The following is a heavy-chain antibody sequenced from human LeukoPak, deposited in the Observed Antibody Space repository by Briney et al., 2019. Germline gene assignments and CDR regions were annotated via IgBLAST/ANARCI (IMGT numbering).Heavy chain of an antibody. CDR2: IQHDGNDK. J-gene: IGHJ4*02. Sequence: GGSLRLSCTVSRRLFNGYSMNWVRQAPGKGLAWMAVIQHDGNDKYYADSVRGRFTVSRDNLNNIMYLQMNSLRPYDTGVYYCARIGFGFSYGQGYDYWGQGTLVSVSS. V-gene: IGHV3-30*04. CDR3: ARIGFGFSYGQGYDY. CDR1: RRLFNGYS. D-gene: IGHD5-18*01.